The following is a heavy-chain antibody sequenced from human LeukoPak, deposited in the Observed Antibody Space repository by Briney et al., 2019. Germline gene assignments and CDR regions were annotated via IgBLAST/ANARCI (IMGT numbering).Heavy chain of an antibody. D-gene: IGHD4-11*01. CDR3: AKDAQRGFDYSNSLEY. CDR2: IRSDATEK. V-gene: IGHV3-33*06. Sequence: GGSLRLSCAASGFTYSHYGMHWVRQAPGKGLEWVAVIRSDATEKYYSDAVKGRFTISRDNSRNTLYLQMNSLRGEDTAVYYCAKDAQRGFDYSNSLEYWGQGTLVTVSS. J-gene: IGHJ4*02. CDR1: GFTYSHYG.